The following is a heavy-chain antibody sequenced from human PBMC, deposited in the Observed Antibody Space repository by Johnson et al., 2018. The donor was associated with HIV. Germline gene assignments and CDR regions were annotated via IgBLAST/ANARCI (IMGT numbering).Heavy chain of an antibody. CDR2: IHYDGSNK. CDR3: AKPYYGSGDDAFDI. V-gene: IGHV3-30*02. CDR1: GYTLSRYV. D-gene: IGHD3-10*01. Sequence: VQLVESGGGVVQPGRSLRLSCAASGYTLSRYVLYWGRQAPGKGLEWVTFIHYDGSNKYYADSVKGRFTISRDNSKNTLHLQMNSLRAEDTAVYYCAKPYYGSGDDAFDIWGQGTLVTVSS. J-gene: IGHJ3*02.